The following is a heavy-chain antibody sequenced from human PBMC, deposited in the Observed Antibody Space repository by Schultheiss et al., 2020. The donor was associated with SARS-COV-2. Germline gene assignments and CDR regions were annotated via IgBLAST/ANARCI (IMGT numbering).Heavy chain of an antibody. V-gene: IGHV2-70*12. Sequence: QTLSLTCTVSGGSISSYYWSWIRQPPGKALEWLARIDWDDDKYYSTSLKTRLTISKDTSKNQVVLTMTNMDPVDTATYYCAHRRGDSPDYWGQGTLVTVSS. D-gene: IGHD2-21*02. J-gene: IGHJ4*02. CDR2: IDWDDDK. CDR3: AHRRGDSPDY. CDR1: GGSISSYYW.